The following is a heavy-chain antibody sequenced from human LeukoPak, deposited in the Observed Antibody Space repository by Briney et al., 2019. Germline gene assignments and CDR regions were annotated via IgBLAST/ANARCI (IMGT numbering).Heavy chain of an antibody. J-gene: IGHJ4*02. CDR1: GGSFSGYY. CDR3: ARGTGSSSGWYDY. Sequence: SETLSLTCAVYGGSFSGYYWSWIRQPPGKGLEWIGEINHSGSTNYNPSLKSRATISVDTSKNQFSLKLSSVTAADTAVYYCARGTGSSSGWYDYWGQGTLVTVSS. CDR2: INHSGST. V-gene: IGHV4-34*01. D-gene: IGHD6-19*01.